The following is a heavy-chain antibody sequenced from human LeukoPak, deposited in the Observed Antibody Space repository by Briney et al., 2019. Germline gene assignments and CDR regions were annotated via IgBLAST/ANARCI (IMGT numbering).Heavy chain of an antibody. J-gene: IGHJ5*02. Sequence: SGGSLRLSCAASGFTFDDYAMHWVRQAPGKGLEWVSGISWNSGSIGYADSVKGRFTISRDNAKNSLYLQMNSLRVEDTGVYYCARGDPHADLWGQGTLVTVSS. V-gene: IGHV3-9*01. CDR2: ISWNSGSI. CDR3: ARGDPHADL. CDR1: GFTFDDYA.